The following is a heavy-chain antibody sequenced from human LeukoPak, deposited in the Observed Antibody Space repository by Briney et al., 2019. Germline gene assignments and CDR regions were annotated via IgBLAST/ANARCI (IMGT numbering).Heavy chain of an antibody. V-gene: IGHV4-34*01. D-gene: IGHD2-21*02. J-gene: IGHJ4*02. CDR1: GGSFSGYY. Sequence: PSETLSLTCAVYGGSFSGYYWSWIRQPPGKGLEWIGEINHSGSTNYNPSLKSRVTISVDTSKNQFSLKLSSVTAADTAVYYCARGVLYCGGDCYSNSYPSDYWGQGTLATVSS. CDR3: ARGVLYCGGDCYSNSYPSDY. CDR2: INHSGST.